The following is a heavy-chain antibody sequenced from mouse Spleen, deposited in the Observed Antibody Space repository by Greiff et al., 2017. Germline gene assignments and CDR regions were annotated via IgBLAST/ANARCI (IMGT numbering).Heavy chain of an antibody. D-gene: IGHD1-1*01. Sequence: VQLQQPGAELVRPGTSVKLSCKASGYTFTSYWMHWVKQRPGQGLEWIGVIDPSDSYTNYNQKFKGKATLTVDTSSSTAYMQLSSLTSEDSAVYYCARVKTTVVAYYYAMDYWGQGTSVTVSS. J-gene: IGHJ4*01. CDR3: ARVKTTVVAYYYAMDY. CDR1: GYTFTSYW. V-gene: IGHV1-59*01. CDR2: IDPSDSYT.